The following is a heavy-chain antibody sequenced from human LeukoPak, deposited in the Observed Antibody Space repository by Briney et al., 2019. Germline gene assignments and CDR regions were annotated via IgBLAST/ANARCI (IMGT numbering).Heavy chain of an antibody. CDR3: ARSPQSWCYDY. D-gene: IGHD4/OR15-4a*01. CDR2: IQYDGSNK. V-gene: IGHV3-30*02. Sequence: PGGSLRLSCAASGFTFNRYGMHGVRQAPGKGLEWVAFIQYDGSNKYYADSVKGRFTISRDNSKNTLYLQMNSLRAEDTAVYYCARSPQSWCYDYWGQGTLVTVSS. CDR1: GFTFNRYG. J-gene: IGHJ4*02.